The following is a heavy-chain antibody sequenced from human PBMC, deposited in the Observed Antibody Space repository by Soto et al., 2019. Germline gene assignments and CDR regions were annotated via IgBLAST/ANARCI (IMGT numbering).Heavy chain of an antibody. CDR1: GGTFSSYT. CDR2: IIPILGIA. D-gene: IGHD2-2*01. J-gene: IGHJ4*02. CDR3: ASWVVPAAMHAFDY. V-gene: IGHV1-69*02. Sequence: QVQLVQSGAEVKKPGSSVKVSCKASGGTFSSYTISWVRQAPGPGLEWMGRIIPILGIANYAQKFQGRVTITADKSTSPAYMELSSLRSEDTAVYYCASWVVPAAMHAFDYWGQGTLVTVSS.